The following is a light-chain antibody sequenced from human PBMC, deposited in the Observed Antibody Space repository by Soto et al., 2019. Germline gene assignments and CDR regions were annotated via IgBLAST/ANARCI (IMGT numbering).Light chain of an antibody. Sequence: EVLFTQSPGTLSLSPGERATLSCRASQSVSSSYLAWYQQKPGQATRLLIYGASNRANGIPDRFSGSDSGTDFTLTISRLEPEDSAVYYCQHYGTSHPITFGQGTRLEIK. CDR3: QHYGTSHPIT. CDR1: QSVSSSY. V-gene: IGKV3-20*01. J-gene: IGKJ5*01. CDR2: GAS.